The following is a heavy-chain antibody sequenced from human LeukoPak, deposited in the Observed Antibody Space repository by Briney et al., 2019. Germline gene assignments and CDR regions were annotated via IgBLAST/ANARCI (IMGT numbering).Heavy chain of an antibody. CDR3: AKGSGYYTYDWFDP. Sequence: GGSLRLSCAASGFIFSSYGMHWVRQAPGKGLEWVAFIRYDGSDKYYADSVRGRFTISRDDSKDTLYLQMNSLRGDDTAVYYCAKGSGYYTYDWFDPWGQGTLVIVSS. J-gene: IGHJ5*02. CDR1: GFIFSSYG. V-gene: IGHV3-30*02. CDR2: IRYDGSDK. D-gene: IGHD3-3*01.